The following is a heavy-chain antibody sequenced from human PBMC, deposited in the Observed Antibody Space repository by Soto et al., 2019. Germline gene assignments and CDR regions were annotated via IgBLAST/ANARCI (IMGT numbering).Heavy chain of an antibody. CDR3: ARAVGDYDAFYGMDI. V-gene: IGHV1-69*13. CDR2: IIPIFGTA. Sequence: VASVKVSCKASGGTFSSYAISWVRQAPGQGLEWMGGIIPIFGTANYAQKFQGRVTITADESTSTAYMELSSLRSEDTAVYYCARAVGDYDAFYGMDIWGQGTTVTVSS. CDR1: GGTFSSYA. J-gene: IGHJ6*02. D-gene: IGHD4-17*01.